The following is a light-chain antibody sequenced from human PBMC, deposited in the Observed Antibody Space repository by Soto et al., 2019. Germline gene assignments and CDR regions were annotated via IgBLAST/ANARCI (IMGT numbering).Light chain of an antibody. Sequence: EIVITQSPATLSVSPGERATLSCRASQSVSINLALFQQKPGQAPSLLIYGVSTRATGVPVRFSGSGSGTEFTLTINSLQSEDFAVYYCQQYNNWPHTFGQGTKVDIK. CDR1: QSVSIN. CDR3: QQYNNWPHT. V-gene: IGKV3-15*01. J-gene: IGKJ2*01. CDR2: GVS.